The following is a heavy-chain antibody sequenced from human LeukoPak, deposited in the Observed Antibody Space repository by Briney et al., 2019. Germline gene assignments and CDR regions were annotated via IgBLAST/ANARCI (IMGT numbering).Heavy chain of an antibody. D-gene: IGHD3-22*01. CDR1: GYTFTTYG. V-gene: IGHV1-18*01. J-gene: IGHJ4*02. CDR3: ARPYYDSSAPPYDY. CDR2: ISGYNGNT. Sequence: ASVKVSCKASGYTFTTYGISWVRQAPGQGLEWMGWISGYNGNTKYAQNFQGRVTVSTDTSTTTAYMELRSLRSDDTAVYYCARPYYDSSAPPYDYWGQGTLVTVSS.